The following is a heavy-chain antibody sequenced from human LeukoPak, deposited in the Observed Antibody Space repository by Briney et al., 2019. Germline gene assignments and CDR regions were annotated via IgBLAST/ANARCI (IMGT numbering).Heavy chain of an antibody. J-gene: IGHJ4*02. V-gene: IGHV3-23*01. Sequence: GGSLRLSCAASGFTFSSYAMSWVRQAPGKGLEWVSAISGSGGSTYYTDSVKGRFTISRDNSKNTLYLQMNSLRAEDTAVYYCARARIQLWLQGFDYWGQGTLVTVSS. CDR2: ISGSGGST. D-gene: IGHD5-18*01. CDR3: ARARIQLWLQGFDY. CDR1: GFTFSSYA.